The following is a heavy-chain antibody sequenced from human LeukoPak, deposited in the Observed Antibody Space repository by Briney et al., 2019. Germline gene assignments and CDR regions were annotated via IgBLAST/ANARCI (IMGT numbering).Heavy chain of an antibody. Sequence: ETLSLTCTVSGGSISSYYWNWIRQPAGKGLEWIGRIHTSGSTNYNPSLKSRVTMSVDTSKNKFSLKLSSVTAADTAVYYCARETYYDSSGYYSNNWFDPWGQGTLVTVSS. CDR1: GGSISSYY. CDR2: IHTSGST. D-gene: IGHD3-22*01. V-gene: IGHV4-4*07. CDR3: ARETYYDSSGYYSNNWFDP. J-gene: IGHJ5*02.